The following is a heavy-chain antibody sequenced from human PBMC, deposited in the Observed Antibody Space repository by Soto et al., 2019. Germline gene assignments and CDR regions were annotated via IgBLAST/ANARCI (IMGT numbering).Heavy chain of an antibody. V-gene: IGHV4-39*01. D-gene: IGHD3-9*01. CDR2: IYYSGST. Sequence: QLQLQESGPGLVKPSETLSLTCTVSGDSISSSSYYWGWIRQPPGKGLEWIGRIYYSGSTYYNPSIKSRVTISVDTSKNQFSLKLSSVTAADTAVYYCARGDYDILTGYYTPLYYWGQGTLVTVSS. CDR1: GDSISSSSYY. J-gene: IGHJ4*02. CDR3: ARGDYDILTGYYTPLYY.